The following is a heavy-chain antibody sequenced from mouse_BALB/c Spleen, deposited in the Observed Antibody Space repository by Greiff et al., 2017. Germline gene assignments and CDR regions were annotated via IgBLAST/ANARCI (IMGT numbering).Heavy chain of an antibody. J-gene: IGHJ3*01. CDR3: AREGLRRMAY. V-gene: IGHV5-17*02. CDR2: ISSGSSTI. CDR1: GFTFSSFG. D-gene: IGHD2-4*01. Sequence: EVQVVESGGGLVQPGGSRKLSCAASGFTFSSFGMHWVRQAPEKGLEWVAYISSGSSTIYYADTVKGRFTISRDNPKNTLFLQMTSLRSEDTAMYYCAREGLRRMAYWGQGTLVTVSA.